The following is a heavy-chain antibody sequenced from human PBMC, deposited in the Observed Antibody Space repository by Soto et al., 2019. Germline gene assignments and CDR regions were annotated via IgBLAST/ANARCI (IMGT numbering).Heavy chain of an antibody. J-gene: IGHJ4*02. D-gene: IGHD1-1*01. CDR1: GGSISSHY. V-gene: IGHV4-59*08. CDR3: ARHRRSGNDHSYFDY. Sequence: QVQLQESGPGLVEPSETLSLTCTVSGGSISSHYWSWIRQPPGKGLEWIGYIYYSGSTDYNPSLEIRGTISGVASTNHFSLKLRAVTAADTAVYYCARHRRSGNDHSYFDYWGQGTLITVSS. CDR2: IYYSGST.